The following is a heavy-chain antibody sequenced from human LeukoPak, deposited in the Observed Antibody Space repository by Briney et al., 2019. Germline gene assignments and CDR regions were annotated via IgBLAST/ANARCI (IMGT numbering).Heavy chain of an antibody. CDR2: TYYRSKWSN. CDR3: ARVVDPAAHMDV. Sequence: SQTLSLTCAISGDSVSSNSAAWNWIRQSPSRGLEWLGRTYYRSKWSNDYAVSVKGRITIYPDTSKNQLSLQLNSVTPEDTAVYYCARVVDPAAHMDVWGKGTTVTVSS. CDR1: GDSVSSNSAA. V-gene: IGHV6-1*01. J-gene: IGHJ6*03. D-gene: IGHD2-15*01.